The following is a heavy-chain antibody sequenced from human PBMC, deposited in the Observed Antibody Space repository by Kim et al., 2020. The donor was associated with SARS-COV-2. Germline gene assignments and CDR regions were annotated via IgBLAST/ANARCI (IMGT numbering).Heavy chain of an antibody. V-gene: IGHV3-74*01. J-gene: IGHJ4*02. CDR2: INSDGGNT. CDR1: GFTFSSSW. Sequence: GGSLRLSCAASGFTFSSSWMHWARQAPGEGLVWVSRINSDGGNTDYADSVKGRFTISRDNAKNTLFLQMSSLRAEDTAVYYCARGYGLDNWGQGTLVTVS. CDR3: ARGYGLDN. D-gene: IGHD3-10*01.